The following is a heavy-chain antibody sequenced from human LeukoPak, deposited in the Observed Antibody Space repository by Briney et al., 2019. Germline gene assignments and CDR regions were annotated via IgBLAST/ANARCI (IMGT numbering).Heavy chain of an antibody. Sequence: GGSLRLSCAASGFTFSSYAMSWVRQAPGKGPEWVSLITGSGGNTYSADSVKGRFTISRDNSKNTLYLQMSSLRAEDTAIYYCAQGTPTGYGTSWFDYWGQGTLVTVSS. V-gene: IGHV3-23*01. CDR2: ITGSGGNT. D-gene: IGHD6-13*01. J-gene: IGHJ4*02. CDR1: GFTFSSYA. CDR3: AQGTPTGYGTSWFDY.